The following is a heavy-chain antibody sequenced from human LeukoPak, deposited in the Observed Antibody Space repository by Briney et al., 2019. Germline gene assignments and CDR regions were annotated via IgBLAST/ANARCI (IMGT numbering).Heavy chain of an antibody. J-gene: IGHJ5*02. Sequence: SETLSLTCTVSGVSISSYYWSWIRQPPGKGLEWIGYIYYSGSTNYNPSLKSRVTISVDTSKNQFSLKLSSVTAADTAVYYCARATDRSFQGNWFDPWGQGTLVTVSS. CDR1: GVSISSYY. CDR3: ARATDRSFQGNWFDP. CDR2: IYYSGST. D-gene: IGHD2/OR15-2a*01. V-gene: IGHV4-59*01.